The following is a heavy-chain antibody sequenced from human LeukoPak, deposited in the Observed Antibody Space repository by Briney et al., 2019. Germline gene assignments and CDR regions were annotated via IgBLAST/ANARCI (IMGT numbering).Heavy chain of an antibody. CDR3: VCGSSDSGARRSDH. D-gene: IGHD2-15*01. CDR2: INPDGSEK. V-gene: IGHV3-7*01. CDR1: GFTFSSYW. Sequence: GGSLRLSCAASGFTFSSYWMSWVRQAPGKGLEWVANINPDGSEKNYVDSLKGRFTISRDNPKNSLFLLMNSMRDEDTAVCYCVCGSSDSGARRSDHWGQGTLVTVCS. J-gene: IGHJ4*02.